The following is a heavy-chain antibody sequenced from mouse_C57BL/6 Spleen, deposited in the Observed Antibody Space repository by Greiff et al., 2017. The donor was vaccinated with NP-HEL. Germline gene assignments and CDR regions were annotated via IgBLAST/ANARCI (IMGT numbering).Heavy chain of an antibody. CDR2: INPSSGYT. Sequence: QVQLQQSGAELAKPGASVKLSCKASGYTFTSYWMHWVNQRPGQGLEWIGYINPSSGYTKYNQKCKDKATLTADKSSSTAYMQLSSLTYEDSAVYYCARRITTVVANYAMDYWGQGTSVTVSS. V-gene: IGHV1-7*01. CDR3: ARRITTVVANYAMDY. D-gene: IGHD1-1*01. CDR1: GYTFTSYW. J-gene: IGHJ4*01.